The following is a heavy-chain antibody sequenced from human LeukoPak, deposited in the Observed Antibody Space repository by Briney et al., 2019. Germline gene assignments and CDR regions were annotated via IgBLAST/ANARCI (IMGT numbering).Heavy chain of an antibody. Sequence: PGGSLRLSCTASGFTFGDYAMSWFRQAPGKGLEWVGFIRSKAYGGTTEYAASVKGRFTISRDDSKSIAYLQMNSLKTEDTAVYYCTTYYYGSGSYYPHYWGQGTLVTVSS. V-gene: IGHV3-49*03. CDR2: IRSKAYGGTT. CDR3: TTYYYGSGSYYPHY. CDR1: GFTFGDYA. J-gene: IGHJ4*02. D-gene: IGHD3-10*01.